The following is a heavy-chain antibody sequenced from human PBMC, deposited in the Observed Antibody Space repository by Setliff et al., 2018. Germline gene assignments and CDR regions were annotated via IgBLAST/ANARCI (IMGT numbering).Heavy chain of an antibody. CDR3: AISSLSICSSGSCPNAFDL. Sequence: GASVQVSCKASGHIFSSYGISWVRQAPGQGLEWMGWMSSYNDVTNYAQSFQGRVTMTTDTSASAAYMELRSLRSDDTAVYYCAISSLSICSSGSCPNAFDLWGQGTLVTVSS. V-gene: IGHV1-18*01. CDR1: GHIFSSYG. J-gene: IGHJ3*01. D-gene: IGHD3-22*01. CDR2: MSSYNDVT.